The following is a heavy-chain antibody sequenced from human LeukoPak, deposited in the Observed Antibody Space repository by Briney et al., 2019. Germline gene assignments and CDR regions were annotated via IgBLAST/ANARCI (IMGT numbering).Heavy chain of an antibody. Sequence: SETLSLTCTVSGSSITSTYYWAWFRQPPGKGLEWIATVFQLQTVRSFYNRSLESRVTMSLDTSQNQFSLNLTSVTAADTALYFCARVLHAPKFIDSWGQGTLVTVSS. CDR3: ARVLHAPKFIDS. D-gene: IGHD2-8*01. CDR2: VFQLQTVRS. CDR1: GSSITSTYY. V-gene: IGHV4-38-2*02. J-gene: IGHJ4*02.